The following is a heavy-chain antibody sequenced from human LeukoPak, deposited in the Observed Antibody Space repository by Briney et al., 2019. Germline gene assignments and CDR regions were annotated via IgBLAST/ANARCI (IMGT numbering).Heavy chain of an antibody. CDR2: ISGSGGST. CDR3: AKDKVQGPWNGAFDC. D-gene: IGHD1-1*01. CDR1: GFTISSNA. V-gene: IGHV3-23*01. J-gene: IGHJ4*02. Sequence: GGSLRLSFAASGFTISSNAISCVRQAPGKGLEWVSAISGSGGSTYYADSVKGLFTISRDNSKNTLYLQMNSLRADDTAVYYCAKDKVQGPWNGAFDCWGQGTLVTVSS.